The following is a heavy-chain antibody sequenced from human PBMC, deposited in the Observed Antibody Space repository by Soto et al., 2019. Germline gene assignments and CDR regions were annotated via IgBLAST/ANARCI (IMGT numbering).Heavy chain of an antibody. CDR3: ASPRGWFGEPSDYYHGMYV. CDR1: GYTFTGYY. J-gene: IGHJ6*02. D-gene: IGHD3-10*01. V-gene: IGHV1-2*04. Sequence: QVQLVQSGAEVKKPGASVKVSCKASGYTFTGYYMHWVRQAPGQGLEWMGWINPHSGGTNYAQKFQGWVTMTRDTSLSTAYMELSRLRSDDTAVYYCASPRGWFGEPSDYYHGMYVWRQGTTVTVSS. CDR2: INPHSGGT.